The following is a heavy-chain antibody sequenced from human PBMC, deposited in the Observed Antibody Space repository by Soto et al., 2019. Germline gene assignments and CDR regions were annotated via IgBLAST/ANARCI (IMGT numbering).Heavy chain of an antibody. D-gene: IGHD3-22*01. CDR2: IYPGDSDT. CDR3: ARHSYDSSGYYCIDY. Sequence: PGESLKISCKGSGYSFTSYWIGWVTQIAGKGLEWMGIIYPGDSDTRYSPSFQGQVTISADKSISTAYLQWSSLKASDTAMYYCARHSYDSSGYYCIDYWGQGTLVTVSS. J-gene: IGHJ4*02. CDR1: GYSFTSYW. V-gene: IGHV5-51*01.